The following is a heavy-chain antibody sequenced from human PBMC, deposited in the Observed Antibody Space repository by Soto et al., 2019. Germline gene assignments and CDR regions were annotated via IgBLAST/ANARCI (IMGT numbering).Heavy chain of an antibody. D-gene: IGHD2-8*02. CDR1: GGTFSNYA. J-gene: IGHJ4*02. CDR3: ASPTGKLDY. Sequence: QVQLVQSGAEVKKPGSSVKVSCRTSGGTFSNYAISWVRQAPGQGLEWKGGIVPIFGTATYAQKFQGRVTITADESTSTAYMELSSLRSDDTAVYYCASPTGKLDYWGQGTLVTVSS. CDR2: IVPIFGTA. V-gene: IGHV1-69*01.